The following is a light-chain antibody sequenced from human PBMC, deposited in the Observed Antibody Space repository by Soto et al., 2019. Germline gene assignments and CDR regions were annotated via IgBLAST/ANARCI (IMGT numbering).Light chain of an antibody. V-gene: IGKV1-27*01. CDR2: AAS. CDR3: QKYNRAPWT. Sequence: DIQMTQSPSSLSASVGDRVTITCRASQGINNDLAWYQQKPGKVPKLLIYAASTLQSEVPSRFSGSGSGTDFILTISSLQPEDVGTYYCQKYNRAPWTFGQGTKLEIK. CDR1: QGINND. J-gene: IGKJ1*01.